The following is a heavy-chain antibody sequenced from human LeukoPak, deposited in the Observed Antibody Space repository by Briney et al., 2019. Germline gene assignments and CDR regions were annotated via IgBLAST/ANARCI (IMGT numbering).Heavy chain of an antibody. J-gene: IGHJ1*01. CDR3: ASSYYDFWGGYYAPTDEYSQH. D-gene: IGHD3-3*01. V-gene: IGHV1-69*05. CDR2: IIPIFGTA. CDR1: GGTFSSYA. Sequence: GASVKVSCKASGGTFSSYAISWVRQAPGQGLEWMGGIIPIFGTANYAQKFQGRVTITTDESTSTAYMELSSLRSEDTAVYYCASSYYDFWGGYYAPTDEYSQHWGQGTLVTVSS.